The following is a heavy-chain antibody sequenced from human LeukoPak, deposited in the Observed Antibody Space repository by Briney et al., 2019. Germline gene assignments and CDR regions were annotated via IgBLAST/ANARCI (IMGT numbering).Heavy chain of an antibody. CDR3: ANGNRCTSPNCLGYYYFYMDV. D-gene: IGHD2-8*01. CDR1: GFTFSSYA. CDR2: FSGSGGTT. J-gene: IGHJ6*03. Sequence: GGSLRLSCAASGFTFSSYAMSWVRQAPGRGLEWVSGFSGSGGTTYYADSVKGRFTTSRDNSKNTLYLQMNSLRVEDTAVYYCANGNRCTSPNCLGYYYFYMDVWGKGTTVTVSS. V-gene: IGHV3-23*01.